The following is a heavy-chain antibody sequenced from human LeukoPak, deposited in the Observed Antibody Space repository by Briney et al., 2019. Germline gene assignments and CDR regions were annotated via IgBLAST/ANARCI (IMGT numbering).Heavy chain of an antibody. Sequence: SGTLSLTCTVSGGSFSSGSYCWSWRGQPPGQGLGWIGSINYSESTNYNPSHKSRVTTSVDTSNTQFSLKLSSVTAADTAVYYCASYSRPSRAMSYWGQGTLVTVSS. CDR2: INYSEST. J-gene: IGHJ4*02. CDR3: ASYSRPSRAMSY. D-gene: IGHD6-6*01. CDR1: GGSFSSGSYC. V-gene: IGHV4-61*01.